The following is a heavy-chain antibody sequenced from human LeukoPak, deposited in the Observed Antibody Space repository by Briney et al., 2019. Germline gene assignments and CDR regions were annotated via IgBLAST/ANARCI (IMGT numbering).Heavy chain of an antibody. CDR1: GYTFTGYY. V-gene: IGHV1-2*02. D-gene: IGHD2-2*01. J-gene: IGHJ4*02. CDR3: AGSIVPAAMDY. Sequence: GASVKVSCKASGYTFTGYYMHWVRQAPGQGLEWMGWINPNSGGRNYAQKFQGRVTMTRDTSISTAYMELSRLRSDDPAVYYCAGSIVPAAMDYWGQGTLVTVSS. CDR2: INPNSGGR.